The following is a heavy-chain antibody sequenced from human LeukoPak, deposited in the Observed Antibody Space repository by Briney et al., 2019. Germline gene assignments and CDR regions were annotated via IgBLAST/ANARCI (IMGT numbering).Heavy chain of an antibody. CDR2: IYYSGST. J-gene: IGHJ6*03. V-gene: IGHV4-59*01. CDR1: GGSISSYY. D-gene: IGHD4-11*01. Sequence: SETLSLTCTVSGGSISSYYWSWIRQPPGKGLEWIGYIYYSGSTNYNPSLKSRVTISVDTSKNQFSLKLSSVTAADTAVYYCARSDYSNYYYYMDVWGKGTTVTVSS. CDR3: ARSDYSNYYYYMDV.